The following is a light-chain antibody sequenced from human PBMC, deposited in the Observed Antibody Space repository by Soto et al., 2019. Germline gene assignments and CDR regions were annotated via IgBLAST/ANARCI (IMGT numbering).Light chain of an antibody. CDR3: QQYINSPWS. CDR2: GAS. CDR1: QSVGSSN. Sequence: EVVLTQSPGTLSLSPGERATLSCGASQSVGSSNLAWYQQKPGQAPRLLIYGASTRATGIPDRFSGSGSGTEYTLTISRLEPADFAVYYCQQYINSPWSFGQGTKVVI. J-gene: IGKJ1*01. V-gene: IGKV3-20*01.